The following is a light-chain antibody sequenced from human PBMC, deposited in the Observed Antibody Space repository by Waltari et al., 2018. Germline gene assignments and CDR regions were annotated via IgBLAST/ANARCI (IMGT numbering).Light chain of an antibody. V-gene: IGKV3-20*01. CDR2: AAS. J-gene: IGKJ1*01. CDR1: QRVSRY. Sequence: DIVLTQSPGTLSLSPGERATLSCRASQRVSRYLVWYQQKPGQAPRLLIYAASIRATGIPDRFSGSGSGTDFSLTISRLEPEDFAVYYCQKYDRLPATFGQGTKVEIK. CDR3: QKYDRLPAT.